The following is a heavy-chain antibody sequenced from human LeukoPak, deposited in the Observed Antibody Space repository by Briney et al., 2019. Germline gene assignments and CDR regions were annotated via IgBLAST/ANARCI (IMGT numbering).Heavy chain of an antibody. J-gene: IGHJ6*03. CDR2: IKQDGSEK. CDR3: ARDPEIAARPGERDYYYYYMDV. CDR1: GFTFSSYW. V-gene: IGHV3-7*01. D-gene: IGHD6-6*01. Sequence: GGSLRLSRAASGFTFSSYWMSWVRQAPGKGLEWVANIKQDGSEKYYVDSVKGRFTISRDNAKNSLYLQMNSLRAEDTAVYYCARDPEIAARPGERDYYYYYMDVWGKGTTVTVSS.